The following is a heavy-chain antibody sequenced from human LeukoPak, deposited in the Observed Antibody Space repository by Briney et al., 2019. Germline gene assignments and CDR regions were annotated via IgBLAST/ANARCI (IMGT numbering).Heavy chain of an antibody. Sequence: PSETLSLTCAVYGGSFSGYYWSWIRQPPGKGLEWIGEINHSGSTNYNPSLKSRVTISVDTSKNQFSLKLSSVTAADTAVYYCARGRIAAAGKAYCDYWGQGTLVTVSS. D-gene: IGHD6-13*01. CDR3: ARGRIAAAGKAYCDY. CDR1: GGSFSGYY. V-gene: IGHV4-34*01. CDR2: INHSGST. J-gene: IGHJ4*02.